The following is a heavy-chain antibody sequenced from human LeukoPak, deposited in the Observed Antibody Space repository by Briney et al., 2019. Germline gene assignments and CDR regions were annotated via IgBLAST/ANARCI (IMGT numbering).Heavy chain of an antibody. Sequence: ASVKVSCKASGYTFTGYYMHWVRQAPGQGLEWMGRINPNNGGTYYAQKFQGRVTMTRDTSISTAYMELSRLRSDDTAVYYCARVRFGDYAARDWYFDLWGRGTLVTVSS. CDR2: INPNNGGT. J-gene: IGHJ2*01. V-gene: IGHV1-2*06. CDR3: ARVRFGDYAARDWYFDL. CDR1: GYTFTGYY. D-gene: IGHD4-17*01.